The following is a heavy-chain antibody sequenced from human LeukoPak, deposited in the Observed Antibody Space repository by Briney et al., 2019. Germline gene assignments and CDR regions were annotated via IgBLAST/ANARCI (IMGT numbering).Heavy chain of an antibody. Sequence: GGSLRLSCAAAGFTFSSYDMHWVRQVTGKGLEWVSSIVTAGDPYYPGSVKGRFTVSRDNAKSSLYLQLNSLRAGDTAVYYCARGGSGWYYFDSWGQGTLVTVSS. CDR2: IVTAGDP. V-gene: IGHV3-13*05. CDR1: GFTFSSYD. CDR3: ARGGSGWYYFDS. D-gene: IGHD6-19*01. J-gene: IGHJ4*02.